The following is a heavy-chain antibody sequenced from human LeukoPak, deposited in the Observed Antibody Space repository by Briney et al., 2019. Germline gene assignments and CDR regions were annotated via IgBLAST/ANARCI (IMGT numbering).Heavy chain of an antibody. V-gene: IGHV3-30*18. CDR2: ISYDGSNK. J-gene: IGHJ4*02. CDR1: GFTFSNAW. CDR3: AKDSYDRSGYYYYYFAY. D-gene: IGHD3-22*01. Sequence: GESLRLSCVVSGFTFSNAWMSWVRQVPGKWLEWVAVISYDGSNKYYADSVKGRFTISRDNSKNTLYLQMNSLRAGDTAVYYCAKDSYDRSGYYYYYFAYWGQGTQVTVSS.